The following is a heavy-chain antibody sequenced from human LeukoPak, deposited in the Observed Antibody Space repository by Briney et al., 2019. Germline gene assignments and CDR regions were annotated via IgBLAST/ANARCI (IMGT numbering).Heavy chain of an antibody. J-gene: IGHJ5*01. V-gene: IGHV4-59*08. CDR2: IYSSGST. CDR3: ARHVRFYYDTSGYYFDS. Sequence: SETLSRTCTVSGDSISTYYWSWIRQPPGKGLEWIGHIYSSGSTKYNPSLKSRVTISVDTSKNQFSLRLSSVTAADTAVYYCARHVRFYYDTSGYYFDSWGQGTLVTVSS. D-gene: IGHD3-22*01. CDR1: GDSISTYY.